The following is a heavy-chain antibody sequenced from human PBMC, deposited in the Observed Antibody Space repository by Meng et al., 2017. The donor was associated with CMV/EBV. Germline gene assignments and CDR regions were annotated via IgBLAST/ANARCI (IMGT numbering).Heavy chain of an antibody. J-gene: IGHJ4*02. Sequence: SLKISCAASGFTFDDYAMHRVRQAPGKGLEWVSGINWNSGDIGYADSVKGRFTISRDNAKNSLYLQMNSLRDEDTALYYCAKVPTMTGYFDYWGQGTLVTVSS. CDR3: AKVPTMTGYFDY. CDR1: GFTFDDYA. CDR2: INWNSGDI. V-gene: IGHV3-9*01. D-gene: IGHD3-22*01.